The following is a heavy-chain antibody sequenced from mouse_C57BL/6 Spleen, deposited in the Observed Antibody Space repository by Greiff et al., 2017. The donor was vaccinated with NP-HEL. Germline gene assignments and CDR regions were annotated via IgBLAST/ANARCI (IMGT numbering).Heavy chain of an antibody. Sequence: EVKVEESGPGLVKPSQSLSLTCSVTGYSITSGYYWNWIRQFPGNKLEWMGYISYDGSNNYNPSLKNRISITRDTSKNQFFLKLNSVTTEDTATYYCARDLKHYGNYDWYFDVWGTGTTVTVSS. CDR3: ARDLKHYGNYDWYFDV. J-gene: IGHJ1*03. CDR2: ISYDGSN. CDR1: GYSITSGYY. V-gene: IGHV3-6*01. D-gene: IGHD2-1*01.